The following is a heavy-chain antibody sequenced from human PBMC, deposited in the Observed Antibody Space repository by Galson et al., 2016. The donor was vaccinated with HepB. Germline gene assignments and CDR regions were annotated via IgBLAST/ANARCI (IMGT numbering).Heavy chain of an antibody. J-gene: IGHJ6*02. CDR3: AREDRGVDYYYGMDV. D-gene: IGHD2-15*01. CDR2: INPSGGST. CDR1: GYTFINYY. Sequence: SVKVSCKASGYTFINYYMHWVRQAPGQGLEWMGIINPSGGSTSYAQKFQGRVTMTGDTSTSTVYMALSSLRSEDTAVYYCAREDRGVDYYYGMDVWGQGTTVTVSS. V-gene: IGHV1-46*01.